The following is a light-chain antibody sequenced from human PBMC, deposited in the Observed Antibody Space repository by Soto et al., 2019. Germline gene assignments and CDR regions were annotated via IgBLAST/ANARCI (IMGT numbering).Light chain of an antibody. CDR3: GSYTNNTTPYV. J-gene: IGLJ1*01. CDR1: SSDVGGYDY. V-gene: IGLV2-14*01. Sequence: QSALTQPASVSGSPGQSITISCTGTSSDVGGYDYVSWYQQYPGKAPKLMISEVNNRPSGVSNRFSGSKSGNTASLTISGLQAEDEADYYCGSYTNNTTPYVFGTGTKLTVL. CDR2: EVN.